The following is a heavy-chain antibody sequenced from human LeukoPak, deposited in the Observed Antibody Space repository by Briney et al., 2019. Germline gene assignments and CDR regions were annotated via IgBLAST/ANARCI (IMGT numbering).Heavy chain of an antibody. J-gene: IGHJ5*01. V-gene: IGHV3-9*01. D-gene: IGHD6-19*01. CDR1: GFTFDDYG. Sequence: GESLRLSCAASGFTFDDYGMHWVRQPPGKGLEWVSGISWNSGNIDYADSVKGRFTISRDNAKNSLYLQMNSLRAEDTALYYCTKVDGYNSGWYDSWGQGTLVSVSS. CDR2: ISWNSGNI. CDR3: TKVDGYNSGWYDS.